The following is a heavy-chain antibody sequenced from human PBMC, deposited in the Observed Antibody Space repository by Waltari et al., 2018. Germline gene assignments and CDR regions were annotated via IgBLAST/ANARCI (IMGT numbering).Heavy chain of an antibody. J-gene: IGHJ4*02. V-gene: IGHV3-30*01. CDR2: ISYDGSIK. CDR3: ARGGLEWFGELFDY. Sequence: QVQLVESGGGVVHPGGSLGLSCAASGFPFSSYAVHWVRQAPGKGLEWVAVISYDGSIKYNADSVEGRFTISRDNARNTMSLQMNSLTTEDTAVYYCARGGLEWFGELFDYWGQGTLVTVSS. D-gene: IGHD3-10*01. CDR1: GFPFSSYA.